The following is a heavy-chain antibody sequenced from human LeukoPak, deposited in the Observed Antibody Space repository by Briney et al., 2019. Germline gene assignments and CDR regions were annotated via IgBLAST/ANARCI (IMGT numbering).Heavy chain of an antibody. V-gene: IGHV4-38-2*02. J-gene: IGHJ5*01. CDR2: IYHSGST. CDR1: GYSISSGYY. D-gene: IGHD3-22*01. Sequence: PSETLSLTCTVSGYSISSGYYWGWIRQPPGKGLEWIGSIYHSGSTYYNPSLKSRVTISVDTSKNQFSLKLSSVTAADTAVYYCARDRRGFDWFDYWGQETLVTVSS. CDR3: ARDRRGFDWFDY.